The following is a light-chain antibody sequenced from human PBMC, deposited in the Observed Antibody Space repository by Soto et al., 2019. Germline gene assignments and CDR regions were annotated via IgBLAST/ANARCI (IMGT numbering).Light chain of an antibody. J-gene: IGKJ1*01. CDR1: QTVSTW. CDR3: QQYSTSSRT. CDR2: DAS. Sequence: DIQMTQSPSTLSASVRDRVTSTCRASQTVSTWLAWYQQKPGKAPKVMIYDASRLENGVPPRFRGSGSGTEFTMTISSLKPDDFATYYCQQYSTSSRTFGQGTKVDIK. V-gene: IGKV1-5*01.